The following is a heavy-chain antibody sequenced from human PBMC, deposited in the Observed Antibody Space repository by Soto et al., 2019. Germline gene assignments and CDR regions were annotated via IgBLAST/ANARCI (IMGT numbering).Heavy chain of an antibody. V-gene: IGHV4-59*01. D-gene: IGHD3-22*01. CDR2: VYYSGST. Sequence: SETLSLTCTVSGASISSSYWSWIRQSPGKGLEWIGYVYYSGSTNYNPSLKSRVTISVDTSKNQFSLKLSSVTAADTAVYYCGSAYYDHSAQSKTFGIWGQGTMVTVSS. J-gene: IGHJ3*02. CDR1: GASISSSY. CDR3: GSAYYDHSAQSKTFGI.